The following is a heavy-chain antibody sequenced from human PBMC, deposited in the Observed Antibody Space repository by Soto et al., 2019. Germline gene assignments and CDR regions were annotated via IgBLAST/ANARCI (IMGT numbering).Heavy chain of an antibody. CDR1: GGTFSSYA. D-gene: IGHD3-22*01. CDR2: IIPIFGTA. J-gene: IGHJ4*02. V-gene: IGHV1-69*01. CDR3: ASGYYYDSSGYYYLLDY. Sequence: QVQLVQSGAEVKKPGSSVKVSCKASGGTFSSYAISWVRQAPGQGLEWMGGIIPIFGTANYAQKFQGRVKITADESTSTAYMELSSLRSEDTAVYYCASGYYYDSSGYYYLLDYWGQGTLVTVSS.